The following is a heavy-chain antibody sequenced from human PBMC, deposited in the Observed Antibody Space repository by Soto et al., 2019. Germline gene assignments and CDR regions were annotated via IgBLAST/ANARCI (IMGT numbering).Heavy chain of an antibody. CDR3: ARMRRYYYGMDV. Sequence: PSETLSLTCAVYGGSFSGYYWSWIRQPPGKGLEWIGEINHSGSTNYNPSLKSRVTISVDTSKNQFSLKLSSVTAADTAVYYCARMRRYYYGMDVWGQGTTVTVS. CDR2: INHSGST. CDR1: GGSFSGYY. J-gene: IGHJ6*02. V-gene: IGHV4-34*01.